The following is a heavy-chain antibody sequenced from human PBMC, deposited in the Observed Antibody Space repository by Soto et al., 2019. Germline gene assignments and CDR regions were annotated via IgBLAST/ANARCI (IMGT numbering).Heavy chain of an antibody. V-gene: IGHV1-69*12. CDR2: IITIFDTA. J-gene: IGHJ4*02. CDR3: ARVRIGTTSYYFDY. CDR1: GGTFSSYA. D-gene: IGHD1-7*01. Sequence: QVQLVQSGAEVKKPGSSVKVSCKASGGTFSSYAISWVRQAPGQGLEWMGGIITIFDTANYAQKFQGRVTIAADESTITAYMELSTLRSEDTAVYYCARVRIGTTSYYFDYWGQGTLVSVSS.